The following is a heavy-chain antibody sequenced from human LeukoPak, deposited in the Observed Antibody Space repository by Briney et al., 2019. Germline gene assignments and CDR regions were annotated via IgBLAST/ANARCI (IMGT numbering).Heavy chain of an antibody. Sequence: GGSLRLSCAASRFTFSNYGMHWVRQAPGKGLEWVAFTRYDGINKYYTDSVKGRFTISRDNSKNTLYLQMNSLRAEDTAVYYCVGIAAAADYWGQGTLVTVSS. CDR3: VGIAAAADY. J-gene: IGHJ4*02. CDR1: RFTFSNYG. D-gene: IGHD6-13*01. V-gene: IGHV3-30*02. CDR2: TRYDGINK.